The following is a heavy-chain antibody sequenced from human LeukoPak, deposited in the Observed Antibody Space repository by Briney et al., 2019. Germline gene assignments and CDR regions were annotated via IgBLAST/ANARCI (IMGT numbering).Heavy chain of an antibody. CDR3: ARGVCPSYDFWSVYYTGIAHYYYYMDV. Sequence: PSETLSLTCAVYGGSFSGYYWSWIRQPPGKGLEWIGEINHSGSTNYNPSLKSRVTISVDTSKNQFSLKLSSVTAADTAVYYCARGVCPSYDFWSVYYTGIAHYYYYMDVWGKGTTVTVSS. J-gene: IGHJ6*03. CDR2: INHSGST. D-gene: IGHD3-3*01. CDR1: GGSFSGYY. V-gene: IGHV4-34*01.